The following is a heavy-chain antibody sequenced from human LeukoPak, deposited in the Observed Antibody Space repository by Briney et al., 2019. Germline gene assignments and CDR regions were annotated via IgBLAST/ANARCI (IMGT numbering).Heavy chain of an antibody. V-gene: IGHV1-24*01. J-gene: IGHJ4*02. CDR2: FDPEDGET. Sequence: EASVKVSCKVSGYTLTELSMHWVRQAPGKGLEWMGGFDPEDGETIYAQKFQGRVTMTEDTSTDTAYMELSSLRSEDTAVYYCATDLGGYDPGDYWGQGTLVTVSS. CDR3: ATDLGGYDPGDY. D-gene: IGHD5-12*01. CDR1: GYTLTELS.